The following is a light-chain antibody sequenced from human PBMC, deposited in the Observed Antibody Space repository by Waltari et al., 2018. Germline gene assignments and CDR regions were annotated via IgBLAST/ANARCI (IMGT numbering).Light chain of an antibody. CDR1: QSVGSSS. CDR2: RAS. CDR3: QQHGTLPAT. Sequence: IVLTQSPGTASLSPGDRVTLSCRASQSVGSSSVAWYQKKPGQAPMLVIYRASMRAPGIPDRFSGSGSGTDFSLTISRLEPEDVAVYCCQQHGTLPATFGQGTKVEIK. J-gene: IGKJ1*01. V-gene: IGKV3-20*01.